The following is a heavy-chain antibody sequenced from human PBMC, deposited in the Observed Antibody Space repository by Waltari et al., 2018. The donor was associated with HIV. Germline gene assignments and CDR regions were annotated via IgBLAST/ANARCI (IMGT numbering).Heavy chain of an antibody. J-gene: IGHJ1*01. V-gene: IGHV5-51*01. CDR3: VVGPHYFDGPEGRGRLDYFQN. D-gene: IGHD3-9*01. CDR2: LNPGKWDA. Sequence: EVQLVQSRKEIKKPVESLKISCKGSGYKFNTHWIGWVRQMPGKGLEWMGLLNPGKWDASYSRSPQGQVTISADTSVTTAYLHWRSLKGSDTAKYYCVVGPHYFDGPEGRGRLDYFQNWGQGTLVTVSS. CDR1: GYKFNTHW.